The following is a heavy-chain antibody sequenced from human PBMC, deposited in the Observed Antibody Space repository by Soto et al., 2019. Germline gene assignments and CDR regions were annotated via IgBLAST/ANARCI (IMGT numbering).Heavy chain of an antibody. V-gene: IGHV3-23*01. D-gene: IGHD3-3*01. J-gene: IGHJ5*02. CDR1: GFTFTNYA. Sequence: QLLESGGGLVQRGGSVRLSCAASGFTFTNYALTWVRQAPGRGLEWVSTISGSGFIYYADAVKGRFTISRDNPENTLSLQMISLVAEDTAIYYCARALDFGSGQITSARFDPWGQGTLVTVSS. CDR3: ARALDFGSGQITSARFDP. CDR2: ISGSGFI.